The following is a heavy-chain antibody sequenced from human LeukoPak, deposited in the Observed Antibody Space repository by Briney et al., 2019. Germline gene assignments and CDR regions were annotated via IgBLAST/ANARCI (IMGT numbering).Heavy chain of an antibody. CDR2: IIPIAAIP. Sequence: SVKVSCKASGGTFSNSAINRVRQAPGQGLEWLGRIIPIAAIPNYAQRFRGRLTITADKATSTAFMELNSLRSEDTAVYYCASDNEIWGSAWWGYFAHWGQGALVTVSS. V-gene: IGHV1-69*04. CDR1: GGTFSNSA. CDR3: ASDNEIWGSAWWGYFAH. J-gene: IGHJ4*02. D-gene: IGHD6-19*01.